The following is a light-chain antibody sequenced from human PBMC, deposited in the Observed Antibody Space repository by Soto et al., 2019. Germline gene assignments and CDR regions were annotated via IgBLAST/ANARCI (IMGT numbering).Light chain of an antibody. CDR2: ANN. Sequence: QALVTQPPSVSGAPGQRVTISCTGSTSNIGARYDVHWYQHLPGTAPKLLIYANNNRPSGVPDRFSGSKSGTSASLAITGLQAEDEADYYCQSYDRSLSGSVFGGGTKLTVL. V-gene: IGLV1-40*01. J-gene: IGLJ2*01. CDR1: TSNIGARYD. CDR3: QSYDRSLSGSV.